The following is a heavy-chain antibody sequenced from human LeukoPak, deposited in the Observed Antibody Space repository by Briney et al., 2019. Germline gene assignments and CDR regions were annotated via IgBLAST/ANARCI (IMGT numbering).Heavy chain of an antibody. CDR3: AREPYYYGSGSYFEYFQH. J-gene: IGHJ1*01. CDR1: GDSVSSNSAA. Sequence: SQTLSLTCAISGDSVSSNSAAWNWIRQSPSRGLEWLGRTYYRSKWYNDYAVSVKSRITINPDTSKNQFSLQLNSVTPEDTAVYYCAREPYYYGSGSYFEYFQHWGQGTLVTVSS. V-gene: IGHV6-1*01. CDR2: TYYRSKWYN. D-gene: IGHD3-10*01.